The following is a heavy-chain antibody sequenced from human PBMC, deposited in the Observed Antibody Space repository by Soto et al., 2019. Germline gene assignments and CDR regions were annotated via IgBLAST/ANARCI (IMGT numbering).Heavy chain of an antibody. CDR1: Y. CDR2: IYYSGST. D-gene: IGHD5-12*01. CDR3: ARDSGGDSGYDEVYYYYGMDV. J-gene: IGHJ6*02. Sequence: YWISWIRQPPGKGLEWIGYIYYSGSTYYNPSLKSRVTISVDTSKNQFSLKLSSVTAADTAVYYCARDSGGDSGYDEVYYYYGMDVWGQGTTVTVSS. V-gene: IGHV4-30-4*08.